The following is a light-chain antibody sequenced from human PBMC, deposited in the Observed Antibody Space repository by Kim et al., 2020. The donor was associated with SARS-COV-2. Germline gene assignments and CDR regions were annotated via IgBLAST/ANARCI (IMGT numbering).Light chain of an antibody. V-gene: IGLV3-1*01. CDR3: QAWDNSAAV. J-gene: IGLJ3*02. Sequence: SYELTQPPSVSVSPRQTASITCSGDKLGTKYISWYQQKPGQSPVMVMYQYTKRPSGIPERFSGSRSGNTATLTISETQPMDEADYYCQAWDNSAAVFGGGTQLTVL. CDR2: QYT. CDR1: KLGTKY.